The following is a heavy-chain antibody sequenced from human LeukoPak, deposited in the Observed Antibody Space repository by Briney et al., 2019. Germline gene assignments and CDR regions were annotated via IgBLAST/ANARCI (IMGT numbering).Heavy chain of an antibody. J-gene: IGHJ4*02. V-gene: IGHV3-7*04. Sequence: PGGSLRLSCAASGLSFSNYWMTWVRQAPGKGLEWVANINEDGSDMYYVDSVKGRFTISRENTKSSLYLQMNSLRVEDTAEYYCARGLRDSNGYYYKYWGQGSLVIVSP. D-gene: IGHD3-22*01. CDR2: INEDGSDM. CDR3: ARGLRDSNGYYYKY. CDR1: GLSFSNYW.